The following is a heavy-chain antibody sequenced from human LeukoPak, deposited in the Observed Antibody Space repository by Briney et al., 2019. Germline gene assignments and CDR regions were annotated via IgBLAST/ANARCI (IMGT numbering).Heavy chain of an antibody. Sequence: GGCLRLSCAASGFTFSSYWMSWVRQAPGKGLEWVANIKQDGSEKNYVDSVKGRFTISRDNAKNTLYLQMNSLRAEDTAVYYCARRGAVANAFDIWGQGTMVTVSS. CDR3: ARRGAVANAFDI. CDR2: IKQDGSEK. V-gene: IGHV3-7*01. CDR1: GFTFSSYW. J-gene: IGHJ3*02. D-gene: IGHD6-19*01.